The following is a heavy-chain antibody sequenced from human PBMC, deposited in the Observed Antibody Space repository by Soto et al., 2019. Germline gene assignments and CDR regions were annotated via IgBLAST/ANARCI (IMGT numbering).Heavy chain of an antibody. D-gene: IGHD3-16*01. CDR2: IYYSGST. Sequence: PSATRSHTWTVADWSISSYYSILLRPPPGKGLEWIGYIYYSGSTNYNPSLKSRVTISVDTSKNQFSLKLSSVTAADTAVYYCARGLSAYLRPVYYYGMDVWGQGKTVTVS. V-gene: IGHV4-59*01. CDR3: ARGLSAYLRPVYYYGMDV. J-gene: IGHJ6*02. CDR1: DWSISSYY.